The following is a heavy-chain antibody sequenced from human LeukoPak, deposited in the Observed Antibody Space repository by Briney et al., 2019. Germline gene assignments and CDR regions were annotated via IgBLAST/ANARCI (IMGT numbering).Heavy chain of an antibody. CDR2: IDYSGNT. CDR1: GGSISSYY. D-gene: IGHD6-19*01. Sequence: SETLSLTCTVSGGSISSYYWSWIRQPPGKALEWIANIDYSGNTIYNPALKSRVTISVDTSKNQFSLKLSSVTAADTAVYYCAKGGNGWYYYWGQGTPVTVSS. J-gene: IGHJ4*02. CDR3: AKGGNGWYYY. V-gene: IGHV4-59*08.